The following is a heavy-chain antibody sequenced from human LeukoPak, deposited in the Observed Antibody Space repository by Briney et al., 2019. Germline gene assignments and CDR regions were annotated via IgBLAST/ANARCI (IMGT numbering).Heavy chain of an antibody. CDR2: ISAYNGNT. Sequence: ASVTVSCKASGYTFTSYGISWVRQAPGQGLEWMGRISAYNGNTNYAQKLQGRVTMTTDTSTSTAYMELRSLRSDDTAVYYCARDTSVTTVSDYFDYWGQGTLVTVSS. D-gene: IGHD4-17*01. CDR1: GYTFTSYG. CDR3: ARDTSVTTVSDYFDY. J-gene: IGHJ4*02. V-gene: IGHV1-18*01.